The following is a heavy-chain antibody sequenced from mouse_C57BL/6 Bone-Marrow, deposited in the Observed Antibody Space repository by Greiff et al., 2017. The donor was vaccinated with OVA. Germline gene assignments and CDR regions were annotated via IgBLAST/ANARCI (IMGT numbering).Heavy chain of an antibody. D-gene: IGHD2-4*01. CDR2: IDPNSGGT. J-gene: IGHJ3*01. CDR1: GYTFTSYW. CDR3: AREDDYDGFAY. V-gene: IGHV1-72*01. Sequence: QVQLKQPGAELVKPGASVKLSCKASGYTFTSYWMHWVKQRPGRGLEWIGRIDPNSGGTKYNEKFKSKATLTVDKPSSTAYMQLSSLTSEDAAVYYCAREDDYDGFAYWGQGTLVTVSA.